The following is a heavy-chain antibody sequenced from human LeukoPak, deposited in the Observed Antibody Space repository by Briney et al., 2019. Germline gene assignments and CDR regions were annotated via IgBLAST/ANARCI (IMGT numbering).Heavy chain of an antibody. Sequence: GGSLRLSCAASGFTFNTYSMNWVRQAPGKGLEWVSFISRVISTVYYADSVKGRFTISRDNAKNSMYLQMNSLRVEDTAVYYCARGSGWLDYWGQGILVTVSS. V-gene: IGHV3-48*01. D-gene: IGHD6-25*01. CDR1: GFTFNTYS. CDR2: ISRVISTV. CDR3: ARGSGWLDY. J-gene: IGHJ4*02.